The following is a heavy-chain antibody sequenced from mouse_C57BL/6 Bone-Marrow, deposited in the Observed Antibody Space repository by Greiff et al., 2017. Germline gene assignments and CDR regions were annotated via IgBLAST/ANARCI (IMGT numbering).Heavy chain of an antibody. CDR2: IDPSDSST. CDR1: GYTFPSYW. V-gene: IGHV1-50*01. D-gene: IGHD3-3*01. Sequence: VQLQQPGAELVQPGASVKLSCKASGYTFPSYWMQWVKQRPGQGLEWIGEIDPSDSSTNYTQKFKGKASLTVDTSSSTAYMQISSLTSEDSAVYYCARYRGRGGQGNTLTVSA. J-gene: IGHJ2*01. CDR3: ARYRGR.